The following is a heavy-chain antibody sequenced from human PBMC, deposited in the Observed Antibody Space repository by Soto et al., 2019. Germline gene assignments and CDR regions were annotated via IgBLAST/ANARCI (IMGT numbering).Heavy chain of an antibody. Sequence: EVQLLESGGGLEQPGGSLRLSCEASGLTFSSHAMSWVRQAPGRGLEWVSTISDSGSTYYTDSVKGRFTISRDNSKNTLYLQMNSLGVEDTGVYYCAKVWTEEAYCTSTSSLYYFDYWGQGTLGTVSS. CDR1: GLTFSSHA. D-gene: IGHD2-2*01. CDR2: ISDSGST. CDR3: AKVWTEEAYCTSTSSLYYFDY. J-gene: IGHJ4*02. V-gene: IGHV3-23*01.